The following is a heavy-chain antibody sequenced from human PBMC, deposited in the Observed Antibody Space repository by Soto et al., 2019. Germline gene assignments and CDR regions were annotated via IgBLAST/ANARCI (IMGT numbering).Heavy chain of an antibody. CDR2: VAHNGDT. D-gene: IGHD1-26*01. V-gene: IGHV4-59*01. Sequence: SETLSLTCTVSGDSISSNQWGWIRQAPGKGLEWIGYVAHNGDTNYNPSLQSRLTVSKDMSRNQFSLKLSSVTAADTAVYYCARDRLGSLDYWGQGTLVTVSS. CDR3: ARDRLGSLDY. J-gene: IGHJ4*02. CDR1: GDSISSNQ.